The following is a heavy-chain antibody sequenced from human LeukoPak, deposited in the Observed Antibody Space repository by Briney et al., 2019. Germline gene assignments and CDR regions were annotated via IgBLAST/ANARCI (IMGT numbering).Heavy chain of an antibody. CDR3: ARAMYSSGWYGDY. V-gene: IGHV4-30-4*08. CDR1: GGSISSGDYY. Sequence: SQTLSLTCTVSGGSISSGDYYWSWIRQPPGKGLEWIGYIYYSGSTYYNPFLKSRVTISVDTSKNQFSLKLSSVTAADTAVYYCARAMYSSGWYGDYWGQGTLVTVSS. CDR2: IYYSGST. D-gene: IGHD6-19*01. J-gene: IGHJ4*02.